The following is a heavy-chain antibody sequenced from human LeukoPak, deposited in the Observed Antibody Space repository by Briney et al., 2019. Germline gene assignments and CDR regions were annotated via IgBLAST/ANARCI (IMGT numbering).Heavy chain of an antibody. CDR2: INHSGST. Sequence: SETLSLTCAVYGGSFSGYYWSWIRQPPGKGLEWIGEINHSGSTNYNPSLESRVTISVDTSKNQFSLKLSSVTAADTAVYYCARGSYDYVWGSYRSYYFDYWGQGTLVTVSS. J-gene: IGHJ4*02. CDR3: ARGSYDYVWGSYRSYYFDY. D-gene: IGHD3-16*02. V-gene: IGHV4-34*01. CDR1: GGSFSGYY.